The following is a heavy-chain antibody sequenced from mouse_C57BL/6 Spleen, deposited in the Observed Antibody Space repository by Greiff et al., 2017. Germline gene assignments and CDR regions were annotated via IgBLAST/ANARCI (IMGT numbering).Heavy chain of an antibody. V-gene: IGHV3-6*01. CDR2: ISYDGSN. J-gene: IGHJ2*01. CDR3: ARGGDEGFDY. Sequence: EVKLQESGPGLVKPSQSLSLTCSVTGYSITSGYYWNWIRQFPGNKLEWMGYISYDGSNNYNPSLKNRISITRDTSKNQFFLKLNSVTTEDTATYYCARGGDEGFDYWGQGTTLTVSS. D-gene: IGHD3-3*01. CDR1: GYSITSGYY.